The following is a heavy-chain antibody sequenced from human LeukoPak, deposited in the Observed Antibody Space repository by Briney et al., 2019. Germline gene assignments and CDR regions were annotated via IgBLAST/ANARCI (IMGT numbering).Heavy chain of an antibody. CDR2: ISGSGRST. J-gene: IGHJ3*02. V-gene: IGHV3-23*01. CDR1: GFTFSSYA. CDR3: AKDSTDHNGVYDAFDI. Sequence: EPGGSLRLSCAASGFTFSSYAMSWVRQAPGKGLEWVSAISGSGRSTYYADSVKGRFTISIDNSRNTLYLQMNSLRGEDTAVYYCAKDSTDHNGVYDAFDIWGQGTLVTVSS. D-gene: IGHD1-1*01.